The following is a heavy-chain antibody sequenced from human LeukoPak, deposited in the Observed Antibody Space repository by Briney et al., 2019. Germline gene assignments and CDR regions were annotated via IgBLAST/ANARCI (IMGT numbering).Heavy chain of an antibody. CDR2: INPSGGSA. CDR3: ARDWDLQGRYTVTTLRYYYYGMDV. Sequence: EASVKVSCKASGYTFTSYYIHWVRQAPGQGLEWMGIINPSGGSASYAQKFQGRVTMTRDTSTSTVYMELSSLRSEDTAVYYCARDWDLQGRYTVTTLRYYYYGMDVWGQGTTVTVSS. J-gene: IGHJ6*02. CDR1: GYTFTSYY. V-gene: IGHV1-46*01. D-gene: IGHD4-11*01.